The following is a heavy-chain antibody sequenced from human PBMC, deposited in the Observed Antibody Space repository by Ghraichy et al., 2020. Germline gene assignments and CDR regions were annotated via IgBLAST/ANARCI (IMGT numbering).Heavy chain of an antibody. D-gene: IGHD3-3*01. CDR2: IIPILGPA. V-gene: IGHV1-69*11. CDR3: ARDRNYEPRKWYFDL. J-gene: IGHJ2*01. CDR1: RASVSTYA. Sequence: SVKVSCKIARASVSTYAITWVRQAPRQGLEWMGRIIPILGPANYAQKFQGRVTITADESTNTVDMELYSLRSDDTAVYYCARDRNYEPRKWYFDLWGRGTLVTVST.